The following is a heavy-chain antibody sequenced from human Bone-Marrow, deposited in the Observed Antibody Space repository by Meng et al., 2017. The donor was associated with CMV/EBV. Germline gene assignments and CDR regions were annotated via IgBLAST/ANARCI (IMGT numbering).Heavy chain of an antibody. V-gene: IGHV3-7*01. CDR2: IKRDGSET. Sequence: GESLKISCAGSGFTFSNFWMSWVRQAPGRGLEWVANIKRDGSETHYEDSVKGRFTISRDNAKNSVYLQMNSLRAEDTAVYYCARAGGSRVTDYDYWGQVTLVTVSS. CDR3: ARAGGSRVTDYDY. D-gene: IGHD2-21*02. CDR1: GFTFSNFW. J-gene: IGHJ4*02.